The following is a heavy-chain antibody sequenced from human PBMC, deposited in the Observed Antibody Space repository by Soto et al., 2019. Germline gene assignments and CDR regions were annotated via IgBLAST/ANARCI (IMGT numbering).Heavy chain of an antibody. J-gene: IGHJ4*02. CDR1: GGTFSSYA. Sequence: QVQLVQSGAEVKKPGSSVKVSCKASGGTFSSYAISWVRQAPGQGLEWMGGIIPIFGTANYAQKFQGRVKITADESTSTAYMELSSLRSEDTAVYYCARGLVVVTAIDYYFDYWGQGTLVTVSS. D-gene: IGHD2-21*02. V-gene: IGHV1-69*12. CDR3: ARGLVVVTAIDYYFDY. CDR2: IIPIFGTA.